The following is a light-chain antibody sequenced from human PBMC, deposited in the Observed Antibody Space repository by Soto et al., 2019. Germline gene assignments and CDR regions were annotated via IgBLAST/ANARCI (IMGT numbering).Light chain of an antibody. CDR2: EVI. CDR3: SSYSGSDNYVV. J-gene: IGLJ2*01. CDR1: SSDVVGYNF. Sequence: QSVLTQPPSASGSPGQSVTISCAGTSSDVVGYNFVSWYQQHPGKVPKLMIYEVIKRPSGVPDRFSGSKSGNTASLTVSGLHAEYEADYYFSSYSGSDNYVVFGGGTQLTVL. V-gene: IGLV2-8*01.